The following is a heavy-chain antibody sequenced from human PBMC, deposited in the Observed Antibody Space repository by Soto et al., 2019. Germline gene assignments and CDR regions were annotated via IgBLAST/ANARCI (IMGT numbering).Heavy chain of an antibody. J-gene: IGHJ4*02. CDR3: AKPHREGYSTAFFHH. D-gene: IGHD4-4*01. CDR1: EFTFSTYA. CDR2: ISGSGGGT. V-gene: IGHV3-23*01. Sequence: PGGSLRLSCAASEFTFSTYAMSWVRQAPGKGLEWVSGISGSGGGTYYADSVKGRFTISRDNSKNTVYLQMNSLRAEDTAVYYCAKPHREGYSTAFFHHWGQGTLVTV.